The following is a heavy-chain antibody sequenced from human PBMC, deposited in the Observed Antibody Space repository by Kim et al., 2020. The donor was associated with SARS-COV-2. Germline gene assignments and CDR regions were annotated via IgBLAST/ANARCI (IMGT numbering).Heavy chain of an antibody. J-gene: IGHJ4*02. D-gene: IGHD4-4*01. V-gene: IGHV4-39*01. Sequence: SETLSLTCTVSGGSISSSSYYWGWIRQPPGKGLEWIGSIYYSGSTYYNPSLKSRVTISVDTSKNQFSLKLSSVTAADTAVYYCAGHATTTVTNDWGQGTLVTVSS. CDR3: AGHATTTVTND. CDR2: IYYSGST. CDR1: GGSISSSSYY.